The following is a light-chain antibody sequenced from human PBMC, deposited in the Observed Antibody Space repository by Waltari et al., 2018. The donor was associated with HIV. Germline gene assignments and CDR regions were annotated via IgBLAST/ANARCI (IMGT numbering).Light chain of an antibody. Sequence: QSALTQPASVSGSPGQSITISCTGTSRDVGGYNYVSWYQQHPGKAPKLMIYDVSNRPSEVSNRFSGSKSGNTASLTISGLQAEDEADYYCSSYTSSSVVFGGGTKLTVL. V-gene: IGLV2-14*03. CDR3: SSYTSSSVV. J-gene: IGLJ2*01. CDR2: DVS. CDR1: SRDVGGYNY.